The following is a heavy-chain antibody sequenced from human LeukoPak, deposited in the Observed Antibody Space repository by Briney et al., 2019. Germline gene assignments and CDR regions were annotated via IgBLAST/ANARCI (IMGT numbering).Heavy chain of an antibody. CDR3: ARVFRPSLTVFIIRGAFDI. V-gene: IGHV3-30-3*01. Sequence: GGSLRLSCAASGFTFSSYAMHWVRQAPGKGLEWVAVISYDGSNKYYADSVKGRFTISRDNSKNSLYLQMNSLRVEDTAVYYCARVFRPSLTVFIIRGAFDIWGQGTMVTVSS. J-gene: IGHJ3*02. CDR1: GFTFSSYA. CDR2: ISYDGSNK. D-gene: IGHD3-3*01.